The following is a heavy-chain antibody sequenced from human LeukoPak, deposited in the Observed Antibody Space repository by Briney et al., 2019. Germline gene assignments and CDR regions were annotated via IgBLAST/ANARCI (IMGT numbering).Heavy chain of an antibody. CDR2: IKSDGGT. CDR1: GFTFSTYW. CDR3: ARAPSEIGGYPEYFRH. Sequence: GGSLRLSCAASGFTFSTYWMHWVRHAPGKGRVWVSRIKSDGGTNYADSVKGRFTISRDNAKKTVSLQMNSLRPEDTGVYYCARAPSEIGGYPEYFRHWGQGTLVTVSS. V-gene: IGHV3-74*01. J-gene: IGHJ1*01. D-gene: IGHD2-15*01.